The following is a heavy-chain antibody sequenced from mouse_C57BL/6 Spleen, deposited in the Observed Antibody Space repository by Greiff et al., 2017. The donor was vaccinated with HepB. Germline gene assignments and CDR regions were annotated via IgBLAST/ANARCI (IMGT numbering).Heavy chain of an antibody. CDR2: IYPVSGST. J-gene: IGHJ2*01. CDR3: ARSGYYGSSPDY. Sequence: QVQLQQPGAELVKPGASVKMSCKASGYTFTSYWITWVKQRPGQGLEWIGDIYPVSGSTNYNEKFKSKATLTVDTSSSTAYMQLSSLTSEDSAVYYCARSGYYGSSPDYWGQGTTLTVSS. D-gene: IGHD1-1*01. V-gene: IGHV1-55*01. CDR1: GYTFTSYW.